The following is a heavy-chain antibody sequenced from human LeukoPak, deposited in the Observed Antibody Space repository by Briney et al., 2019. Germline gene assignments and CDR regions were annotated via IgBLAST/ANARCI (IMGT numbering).Heavy chain of an antibody. Sequence: GGSLRLSCAASGFTFDDYIMHWVRQAPGKGLEWVSLISWDGDTTYYADSVKGRFTISRDNSKNSLYLLMNSLTTEDTALYYCAKARGLIGGAFDIWGRGTMVTVSS. J-gene: IGHJ3*02. V-gene: IGHV3-43*01. CDR3: AKARGLIGGAFDI. CDR2: ISWDGDTT. D-gene: IGHD3-22*01. CDR1: GFTFDDYI.